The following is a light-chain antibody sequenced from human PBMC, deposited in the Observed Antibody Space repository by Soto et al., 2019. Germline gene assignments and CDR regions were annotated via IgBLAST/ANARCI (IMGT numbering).Light chain of an antibody. CDR3: QQYGSSPQM. J-gene: IGKJ1*01. V-gene: IGKV3-20*01. CDR1: QSVSSSY. CDR2: GAS. Sequence: IVLTQSPGTLSLSPGERATLSCRASQSVSSSYLAWYQQKPGQAPRLLIYGASSRATGIPDRFSGSGSGTDFTLTISRLEPEDFAVYYCQQYGSSPQMFGQGTKVDIK.